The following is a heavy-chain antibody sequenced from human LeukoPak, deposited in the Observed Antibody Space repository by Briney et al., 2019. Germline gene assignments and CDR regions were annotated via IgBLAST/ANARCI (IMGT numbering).Heavy chain of an antibody. V-gene: IGHV1-2*02. D-gene: IGHD6-19*01. CDR3: ARGGRAVAGGIYYYGMDV. Sequence: ASVKVPCKASGYTFTGYYMHWVRQAPGQGLEWMGWINPNSGGTNYAQKFQGRVTMTRDTSISTAYMELSRLRSDDTAVYYCARGGRAVAGGIYYYGMDVWGQGTMVTVSS. J-gene: IGHJ6*02. CDR2: INPNSGGT. CDR1: GYTFTGYY.